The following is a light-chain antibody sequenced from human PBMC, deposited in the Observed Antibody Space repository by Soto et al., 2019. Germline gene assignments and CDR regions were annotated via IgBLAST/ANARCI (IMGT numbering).Light chain of an antibody. CDR2: EDN. J-gene: IGLJ3*02. CDR3: HSYDSSNWV. CDR1: SGSIASNY. Sequence: NFMLTQPHSVSESPGKTVTISCTRSSGSIASNYVQWYHQRPGSAPTIVMYEDNQRPSGVPDRFSGSIDRSSNSASLTISGLKTEDEGDFCCHSYDSSNWVFGGGTKLTVL. V-gene: IGLV6-57*04.